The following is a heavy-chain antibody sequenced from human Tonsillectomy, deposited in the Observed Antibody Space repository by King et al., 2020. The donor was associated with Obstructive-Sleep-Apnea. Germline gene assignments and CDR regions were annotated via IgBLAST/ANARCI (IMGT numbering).Heavy chain of an antibody. CDR1: GFTFSSYD. D-gene: IGHD6-19*01. V-gene: IGHV3-13*04. CDR2: IGTAGDT. J-gene: IGHJ3*02. Sequence: VQLVESGGGLVQPGGSLRLSCAASGFTFSSYDMHWVRQATGKGLEWVSAIGTAGDTYYPCSVKGRFTITRENAKNSLYLQMNSLRAGDTAVYDCARGVVQWLARNDAFDIWGQGTMVTVSS. CDR3: ARGVVQWLARNDAFDI.